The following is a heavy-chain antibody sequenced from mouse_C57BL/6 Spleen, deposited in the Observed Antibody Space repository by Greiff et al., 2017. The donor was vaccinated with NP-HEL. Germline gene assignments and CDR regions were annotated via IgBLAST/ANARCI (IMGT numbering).Heavy chain of an antibody. CDR2: IDPSDSYT. J-gene: IGHJ4*01. CDR1: GYTFTSYW. V-gene: IGHV1-50*01. D-gene: IGHD1-1*01. Sequence: VQLQQSGAELVKPGASVKLSCKASGYTFTSYWMQWVKQRPGQGLEWIGEIDPSDSYTNYNQKFKGKATLTVDTSSSTAYMQLSSLTSEDSAVYYCANGRGAMDYWGQGTSVTVSS. CDR3: ANGRGAMDY.